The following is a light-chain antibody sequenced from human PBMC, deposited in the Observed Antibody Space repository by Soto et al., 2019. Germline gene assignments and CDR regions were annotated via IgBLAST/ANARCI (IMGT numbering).Light chain of an antibody. CDR1: QSVSSSY. CDR2: GAS. J-gene: IGKJ4*01. V-gene: IGKV3-20*01. CDR3: QQYGSSPLP. Sequence: EIVLTQSPGTLSLSPGERVTLSCRASQSVSSSYLAWYQQRPGQAPRLLIYGASSRATGIPDRFSGSGSGTDFTLTISRLEPEDFAVYYCQQYGSSPLPSGGGTKVEIK.